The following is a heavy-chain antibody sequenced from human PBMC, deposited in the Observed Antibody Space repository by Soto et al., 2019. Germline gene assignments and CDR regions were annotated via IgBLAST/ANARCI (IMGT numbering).Heavy chain of an antibody. CDR1: GGTFSSYT. D-gene: IGHD2-2*01. CDR2: IIPILGIA. CDR3: ARQADIVVVPAAISRSYYFDY. J-gene: IGHJ4*02. Sequence: QVQLVQSGAEVKQPGSSVKVSCKASGGTFSSYTISWVRQAPGQGLEWMGRIIPILGIANYAQKFQGRVTITADKYTRPAYLELSSLRPEDPAVYYCARQADIVVVPAAISRSYYFDYWGQGTLVPVAS. V-gene: IGHV1-69*02.